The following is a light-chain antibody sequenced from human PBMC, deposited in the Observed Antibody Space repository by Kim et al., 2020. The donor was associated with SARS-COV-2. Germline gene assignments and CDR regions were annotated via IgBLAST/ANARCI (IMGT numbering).Light chain of an antibody. CDR3: QQDSPP. CDR2: GAS. CDR1: QSVSSSY. J-gene: IGKJ4*01. V-gene: IGKV3D-7*01. Sequence: LSLSPGERATRSCRASQSVSSSYLSWYQQKPGQAPRLLIYGASTRATGIPARFSGSGSGTDFTLTISSLQPEDFAVYYCQQDSPPFGGGTKVDIK.